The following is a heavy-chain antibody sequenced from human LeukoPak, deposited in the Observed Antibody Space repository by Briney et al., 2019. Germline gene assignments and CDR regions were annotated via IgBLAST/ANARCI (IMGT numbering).Heavy chain of an antibody. D-gene: IGHD3-10*01. Sequence: GGSLRLSCAASGFTFSNYNMNWVRQAPRKGLEWVSFISSSSTYIYYADSLKGRFTISRDNAKNSLYLQMNSLRAEDTAVYYCARDYYGSGIDYWGQGTLVTVSS. J-gene: IGHJ4*02. CDR3: ARDYYGSGIDY. CDR2: ISSSSTYI. V-gene: IGHV3-21*06. CDR1: GFTFSNYN.